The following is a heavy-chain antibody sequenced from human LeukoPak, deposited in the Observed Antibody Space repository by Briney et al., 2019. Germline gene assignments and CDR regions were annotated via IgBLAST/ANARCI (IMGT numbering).Heavy chain of an antibody. CDR3: TRAAAAGTFDY. CDR2: IKSDGSTT. CDR1: GFTFSNAW. D-gene: IGHD6-13*01. V-gene: IGHV3-74*01. Sequence: GGSLRLSCAASGFTFSNAWMSWVRQAPGEGLVWVARIKSDGSTTSYADSVKGRFTISRDNAKNSLYLQMNSLRAEDTAVYYCTRAAAAGTFDYWGQGTLVTVS. J-gene: IGHJ4*02.